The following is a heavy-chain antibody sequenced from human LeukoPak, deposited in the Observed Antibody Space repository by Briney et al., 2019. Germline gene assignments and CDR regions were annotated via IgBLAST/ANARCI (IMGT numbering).Heavy chain of an antibody. D-gene: IGHD2-2*01. CDR2: MNPNSGNT. Sequence: ASVKVSCKASGYTFTSYDINWVRQATGQGLEWMGWMNPNSGNTGYALKFQGRVTMTRNTSISTAYMELSSLRSEDTAVYYCARVRRYCSSTSCDNPVGYWGQGTLVTVSS. CDR1: GYTFTSYD. CDR3: ARVRRYCSSTSCDNPVGY. J-gene: IGHJ4*02. V-gene: IGHV1-8*01.